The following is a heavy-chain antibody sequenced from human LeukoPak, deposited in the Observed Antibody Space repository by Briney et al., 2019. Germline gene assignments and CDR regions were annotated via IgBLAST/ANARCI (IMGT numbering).Heavy chain of an antibody. CDR2: IVVGSGNT. D-gene: IGHD4-23*01. Sequence: ASVKVSCKASGFTFTSSAVQWVRQARGQRLEWIGWIVVGSGNTNYAQKFQERVTITRDMSTSTAYMELSSLRSEDTAVYYCATGHWARGGYYYYGMDVWGQGTTVTVSS. CDR3: ATGHWARGGYYYYGMDV. V-gene: IGHV1-58*01. CDR1: GFTFTSSA. J-gene: IGHJ6*02.